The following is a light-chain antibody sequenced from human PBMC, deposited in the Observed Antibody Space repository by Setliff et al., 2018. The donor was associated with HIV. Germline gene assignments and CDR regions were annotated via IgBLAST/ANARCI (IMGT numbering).Light chain of an antibody. CDR2: EVN. J-gene: IGLJ3*02. CDR3: SSYTSSNTLV. V-gene: IGLV2-14*01. CDR1: SSDVGVYNF. Sequence: QSVLTQPASVSGSPGQSITISCTGTSSDVGVYNFVSWYQHHPGKAPNLVIFEVNYRPSGVSNRFSGSKSGNTASLTISGLQAEDEADYYCSSYTSSNTLVFGGGTK.